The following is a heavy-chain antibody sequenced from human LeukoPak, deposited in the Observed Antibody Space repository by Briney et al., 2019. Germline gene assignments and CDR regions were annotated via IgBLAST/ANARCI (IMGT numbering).Heavy chain of an antibody. CDR3: ARALTSGWYLDY. CDR2: IYYSGST. CDR1: GGSLSSYY. D-gene: IGHD6-19*01. J-gene: IGHJ4*02. V-gene: IGHV4-59*01. Sequence: SETLSLTCTVSGGSLSSYYWSWIRQPPGKGLEWIGYIYYSGSTNYNPSLKSRVSISVDTSKNQFSLKLSSVTAADTAVYYCARALTSGWYLDYWGQGTLVTVSS.